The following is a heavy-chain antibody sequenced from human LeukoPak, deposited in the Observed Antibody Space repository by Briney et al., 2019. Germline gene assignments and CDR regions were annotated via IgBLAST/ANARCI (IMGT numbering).Heavy chain of an antibody. V-gene: IGHV3-23*01. CDR1: GLTFSSYA. Sequence: GGSLTLSCAASGLTFSSYAMSWVRQAPGKGLEWVSAINGSGGSTYYPDSLKGRFTISRDNSKNTLDLQMNSLRAEDTAVYYCAKDLLIAVAGLFDWSGQGTLVTVPS. D-gene: IGHD6-19*01. CDR2: INGSGGST. J-gene: IGHJ4*02. CDR3: AKDLLIAVAGLFDW.